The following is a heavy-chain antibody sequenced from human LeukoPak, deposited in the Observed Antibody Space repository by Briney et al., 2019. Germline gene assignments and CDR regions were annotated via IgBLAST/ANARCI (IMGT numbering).Heavy chain of an antibody. J-gene: IGHJ6*03. CDR1: GFTFSSYW. CDR3: ARGTGSSSWWGAYYYYMDV. V-gene: IGHV3-7*01. Sequence: PGRSLRLSCAASGFTFSSYWMSWVRQAPGKGLEWVANIKQDGSEKYYVDSVKGRFTISRDNAKNSLYLQMNSLRAEDTAVYYCARGTGSSSWWGAYYYYMDVWGKGTTVTISS. CDR2: IKQDGSEK. D-gene: IGHD6-13*01.